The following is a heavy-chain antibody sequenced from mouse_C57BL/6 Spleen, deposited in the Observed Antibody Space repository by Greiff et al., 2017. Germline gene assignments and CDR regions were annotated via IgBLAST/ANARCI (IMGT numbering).Heavy chain of an antibody. CDR1: GYAFSSSW. V-gene: IGHV1-82*01. CDR3: ARGGYYGSSPFDY. J-gene: IGHJ2*01. Sequence: QVQLKQSGPELVKPGASVKISCKASGYAFSSSWMNWVKQRPGTGLEWIGRIYPGDGDTNYNGKFKGKATLTADKSSSTAYMQLSSLTSEDSAVYFCARGGYYGSSPFDYWGQGTTLTVSS. CDR2: IYPGDGDT. D-gene: IGHD1-1*01.